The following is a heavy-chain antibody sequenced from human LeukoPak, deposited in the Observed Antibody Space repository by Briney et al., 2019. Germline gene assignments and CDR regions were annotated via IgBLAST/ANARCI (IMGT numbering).Heavy chain of an antibody. D-gene: IGHD3-16*01. CDR2: IKQDGSEK. V-gene: IGHV3-7*01. CDR3: ARDIYDGDAFDI. Sequence: GSLRLSCAASGFTSSSYWMSWVRQAPGKGLEWVANIKQDGSEKYYVDSVKGRFTISRDNAKNSLYLQMNSLRAEDTAVYYCARDIYDGDAFDIWGQGTMVTVSS. CDR1: GFTSSSYW. J-gene: IGHJ3*02.